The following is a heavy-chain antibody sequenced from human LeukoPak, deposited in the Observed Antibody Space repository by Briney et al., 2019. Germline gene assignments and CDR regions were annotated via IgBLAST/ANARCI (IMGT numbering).Heavy chain of an antibody. V-gene: IGHV3-30*18. CDR3: AKDFYDSSGYQGGMDV. CDR1: GFTFSSYG. CDR2: ISYDGSNK. D-gene: IGHD3-22*01. J-gene: IGHJ6*02. Sequence: GGSLRLSCAASGFTFSSYGMHWVRQAPGKGLEWVAVISYDGSNKYYADSVKGRFTISRDNSENTLYLQMNSLRAEDTAVYYCAKDFYDSSGYQGGMDVWGQGTTVTVSS.